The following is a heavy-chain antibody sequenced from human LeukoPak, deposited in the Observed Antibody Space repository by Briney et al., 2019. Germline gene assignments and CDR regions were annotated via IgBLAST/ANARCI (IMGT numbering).Heavy chain of an antibody. CDR2: IYTSGST. Sequence: SETLSLTCTVSGGSFNSFFWSWIRQPPGKGLEWIGYIYTSGSTYYSPSLKSRVTISLDTSKNQFSLKLITVTAADTAVYYCARRGTWFDPWGQGTLVTVSS. CDR1: GGSFNSFF. D-gene: IGHD3-10*01. V-gene: IGHV4-4*09. J-gene: IGHJ5*02. CDR3: ARRGTWFDP.